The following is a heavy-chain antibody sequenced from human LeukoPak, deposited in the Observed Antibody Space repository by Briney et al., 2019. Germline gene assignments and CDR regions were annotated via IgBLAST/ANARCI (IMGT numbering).Heavy chain of an antibody. CDR2: INPSGGGT. CDR3: ARSGSYELPPDY. D-gene: IGHD1-26*01. CDR1: GYSFTTYY. J-gene: IGHJ4*02. Sequence: ASVKVSCKASGYSFTTYYMHWVRQAPGQGLEWMGIINPSGGGTSYAQKFQGRVTMTRDTSTSTVYMELSSLRSEDTAVYYCARSGSYELPPDYWGQGTLVTVSS. V-gene: IGHV1-46*01.